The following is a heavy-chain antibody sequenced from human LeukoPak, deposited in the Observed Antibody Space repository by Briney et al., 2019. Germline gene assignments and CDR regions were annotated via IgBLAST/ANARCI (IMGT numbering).Heavy chain of an antibody. CDR3: ARDRDSGDYTAAPGDY. Sequence: GGSLRLSCAASGFTFSSYWMSWVRQAPGKGLEWVANIKQDGSEKYYVDSVKGRFTISRDSAKNSLYLQMNSLRDEDTAVYYCARDRDSGDYTAAPGDYWGQGTLVTVSS. V-gene: IGHV3-7*01. CDR1: GFTFSSYW. D-gene: IGHD4-17*01. CDR2: IKQDGSEK. J-gene: IGHJ4*02.